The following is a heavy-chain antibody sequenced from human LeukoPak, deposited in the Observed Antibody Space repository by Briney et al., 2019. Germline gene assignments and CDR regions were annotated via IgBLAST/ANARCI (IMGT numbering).Heavy chain of an antibody. Sequence: SETLSLTCTVSGGSISSYYWSWIRQPPGKGLEWIGYIYYSGSTYYNPSLKSRVTISVDTSKNQFSLKLSSVTAADTAVYYCATSTTGDAFDIWGQGTMVTVSS. CDR3: ATSTTGDAFDI. CDR1: GGSISSYY. V-gene: IGHV4-59*06. J-gene: IGHJ3*02. CDR2: IYYSGST. D-gene: IGHD4-17*01.